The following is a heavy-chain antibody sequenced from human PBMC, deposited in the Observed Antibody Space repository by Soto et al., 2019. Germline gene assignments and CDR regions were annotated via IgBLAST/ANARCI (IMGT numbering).Heavy chain of an antibody. V-gene: IGHV1-69*12. Sequence: QVQRVQSGAEVKKPGSSVKVSCKASGGTFSSYAISWVRQAPGQGLEWMGGIIPIFGTANYAQKFQGRVTITADESTSTAYMELSSLRSEDTAVYYCASSSRYYYDSSGPFRHWGQGTLVTVSS. CDR2: IIPIFGTA. J-gene: IGHJ1*01. D-gene: IGHD3-22*01. CDR1: GGTFSSYA. CDR3: ASSSRYYYDSSGPFRH.